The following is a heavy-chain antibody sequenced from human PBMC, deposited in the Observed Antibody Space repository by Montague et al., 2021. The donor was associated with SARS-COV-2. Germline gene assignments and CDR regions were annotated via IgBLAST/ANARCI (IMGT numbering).Heavy chain of an antibody. V-gene: IGHV4-61*02. D-gene: IGHD6-25*01. CDR1: VGSISSGRYY. CDR3: ARHGYNSGGNVGHGFDP. J-gene: IGHJ5*01. Sequence: TLSLTCTVSVGSISSGRYYWSWIRQPAGKGLEWIGPIYTSGSTNYNPSLKSRVTISVDTSKNQFSLKLSSVTAADTAVYYCARHGYNSGGNVGHGFDPWGQGTQVTVSS. CDR2: IYTSGST.